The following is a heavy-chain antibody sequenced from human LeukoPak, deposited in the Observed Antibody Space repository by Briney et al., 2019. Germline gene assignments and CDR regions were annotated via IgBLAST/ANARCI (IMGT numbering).Heavy chain of an antibody. CDR3: ARHEGGGYYFDY. J-gene: IGHJ4*02. V-gene: IGHV4-4*09. Sequence: SETLSLTCTVSGGSISSYYWSWIRQPPGKGLEWIGYIYTSGSTNYNPSLKSRVTISVDTSKNQFSLKLRSVTAADTAVYYCARHEGGGYYFDYWGQGTLVTVSS. CDR1: GGSISSYY. CDR2: IYTSGST. D-gene: IGHD1-26*01.